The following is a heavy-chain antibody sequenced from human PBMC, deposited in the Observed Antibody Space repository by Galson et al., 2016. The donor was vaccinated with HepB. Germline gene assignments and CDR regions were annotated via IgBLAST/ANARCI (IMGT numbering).Heavy chain of an antibody. CDR2: VYYTGSP. V-gene: IGHV4-39*01. CDR3: AGGFHTSSLT. J-gene: IGHJ4*02. Sequence: SETLSLTCTVSSDSVTNSVYNWGWIRQPPGKGLEWIGSVYYTGSPYYNPSLKSRVTISIDTSKNQFSLRLNSVTAADTAVYYCAGGFHTSSLTWGQGTLVTVSS. CDR1: SDSVTNSVYN. D-gene: IGHD2-2*01.